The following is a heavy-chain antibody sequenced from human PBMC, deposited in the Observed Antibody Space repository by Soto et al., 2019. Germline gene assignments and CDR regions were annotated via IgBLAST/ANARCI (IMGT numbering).Heavy chain of an antibody. Sequence: QMQLVQSGPEVKKPGTSVKVSCKASGFTFTSSAVQWVRQARGQRLEWIGWIVVGSGNTNYAQKFQERVTITRDMSRSTAYMELSSLRSEDTAVYYCAASLYDSSCYYFDYWGQGTLVIVCS. CDR3: AASLYDSSCYYFDY. D-gene: IGHD3-22*01. CDR2: IVVGSGNT. V-gene: IGHV1-58*01. J-gene: IGHJ4*02. CDR1: GFTFTSSA.